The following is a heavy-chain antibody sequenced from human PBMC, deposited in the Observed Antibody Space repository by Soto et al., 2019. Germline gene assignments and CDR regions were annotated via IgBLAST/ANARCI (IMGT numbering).Heavy chain of an antibody. CDR2: ISAYNGNT. Sequence: ASVKVSCKASGYTFTSYGISWVRQAPGQGLEWMGWISAYNGNTNYAQKLQGRVTMTTDTSTSTAYMELRSLRSDDTAVYYCASSPETGYSSYFDYWGQGTLVTVSS. CDR3: ASSPETGYSSYFDY. CDR1: GYTFTSYG. D-gene: IGHD3-9*01. V-gene: IGHV1-18*01. J-gene: IGHJ4*02.